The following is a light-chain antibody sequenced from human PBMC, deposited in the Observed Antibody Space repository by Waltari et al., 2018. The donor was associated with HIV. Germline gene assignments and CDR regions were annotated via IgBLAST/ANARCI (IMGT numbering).Light chain of an antibody. J-gene: IGLJ2*01. CDR1: SSDIGAYDS. CDR3: SSYGDNIRVL. CDR2: EVT. V-gene: IGLV2-8*01. Sequence: QSALTQPPSASGSLGQSVTISCTGSSSDIGAYDSVSWFQQHPHSAPKLLLYEVTKLPSGVPARFSGSRSGDTAFLSVSGLQPDDSAAYFCSSYGDNIRVLFGGGTNLTVL.